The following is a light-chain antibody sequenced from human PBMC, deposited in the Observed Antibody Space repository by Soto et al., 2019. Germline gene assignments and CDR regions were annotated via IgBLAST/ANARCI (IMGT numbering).Light chain of an antibody. CDR1: QSVSSY. J-gene: IGKJ4*01. CDR2: DAS. CDR3: QQRSNWPPLT. V-gene: IGKV3-11*01. Sequence: EIALTQSSGTQSLSPGERATLSCRASQSVSSYLAWYQQKPGQAPRLLIYDASNRATGIPARFSGSGSGTDFTLTISSLEPEDFAVYYCQQRSNWPPLTFGGGTKVDIK.